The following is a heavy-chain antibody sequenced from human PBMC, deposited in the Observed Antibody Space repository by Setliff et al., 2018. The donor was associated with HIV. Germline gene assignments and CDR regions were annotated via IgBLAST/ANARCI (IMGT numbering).Heavy chain of an antibody. CDR1: GFTFSKFW. CDR3: ARGTDYSGWFYDY. V-gene: IGHV3-7*03. D-gene: IGHD1-26*01. Sequence: QPGGSLRLSCIASGFTFSKFWMRWVRQAPGKGLERVADIKQDGSETYYVDSVRGRFTISRDNAKSSLYLQMNSLRAEDTAVYYCARGTDYSGWFYDYWGQGTQVTSPQ. J-gene: IGHJ4*02. CDR2: IKQDGSET.